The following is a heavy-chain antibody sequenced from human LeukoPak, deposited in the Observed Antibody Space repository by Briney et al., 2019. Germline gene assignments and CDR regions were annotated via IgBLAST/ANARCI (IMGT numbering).Heavy chain of an antibody. Sequence: PSETLSLTCAVYGGSFSGYYWSWIRQPPGKGLEWIGEINHSGSTNYNPSLKSRVTISVDTSKNQFSLKLSSVTAADTAVYYCARVLTPGYSYGYDYWGQGALATVSS. CDR3: ARVLTPGYSYGYDY. V-gene: IGHV4-34*01. J-gene: IGHJ4*02. CDR2: INHSGST. D-gene: IGHD5-18*01. CDR1: GGSFSGYY.